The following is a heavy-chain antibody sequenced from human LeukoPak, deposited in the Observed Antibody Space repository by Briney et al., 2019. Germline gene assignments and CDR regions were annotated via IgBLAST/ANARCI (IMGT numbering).Heavy chain of an antibody. J-gene: IGHJ4*02. Sequence: SETLSLTCIVSGDSISSYYWSWIRQPAGKGLEWIGRIYISGSTNYNPSLKSRVTMSVDTSKNQVSLKLSSVTAADTAVYYCARAGGSGLIDYWGQGTLVTVSS. CDR2: IYISGST. CDR3: ARAGGSGLIDY. V-gene: IGHV4-4*07. CDR1: GDSISSYY. D-gene: IGHD6-19*01.